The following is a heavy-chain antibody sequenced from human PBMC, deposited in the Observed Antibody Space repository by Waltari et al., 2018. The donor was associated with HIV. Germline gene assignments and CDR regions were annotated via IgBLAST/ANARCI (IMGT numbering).Heavy chain of an antibody. J-gene: IGHJ6*02. CDR3: TKEGYAYDFWSGSNSYYGLDV. CDR1: GFSFSGYW. Sequence: LVESGGGSVQPGKSLNLSCAASGFSFSGYWMPCLPPSPGKGLVWVARINSDGSATNYAGSVQGRFSISRDNRNSVLYLYMNKLRVDDTAVYYCTKEGYAYDFWSGSNSYYGLDVWGQGTTVTVSS. V-gene: IGHV3-74*02. CDR2: INSDGSAT. D-gene: IGHD3-3*01.